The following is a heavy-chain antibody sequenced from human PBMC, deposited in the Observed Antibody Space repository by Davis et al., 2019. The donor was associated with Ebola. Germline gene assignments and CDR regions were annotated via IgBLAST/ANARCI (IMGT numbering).Heavy chain of an antibody. V-gene: IGHV3-23*01. Sequence: GESLKISCAASGFTFSSYAMTWVRQAPGKGLEWVSGITASGGSSNAYYADSVKGRFTISRDNSKNTLYLQMNSLRAEDTAIYYCAKDSRRGSFYSNDYWGQGTLVTVSS. CDR2: ITASGGSSNA. D-gene: IGHD1-26*01. CDR1: GFTFSSYA. J-gene: IGHJ4*02. CDR3: AKDSRRGSFYSNDY.